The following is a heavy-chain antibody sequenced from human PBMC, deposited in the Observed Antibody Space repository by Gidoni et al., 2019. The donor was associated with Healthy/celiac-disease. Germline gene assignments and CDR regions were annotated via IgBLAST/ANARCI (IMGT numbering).Heavy chain of an antibody. CDR3: AGGLRGPDY. V-gene: IGHV4-59*01. D-gene: IGHD5-18*01. Sequence: QVQLLESGPGLAKPSETLSLTCTVSGGSISSYYWSWIRQPPGKGLEWIGYIYYSGSTNYNPSLKSRVTISVDTSKNQFSLKLSSVTAADTAVYYCAGGLRGPDYWGQGTLVTVSS. CDR1: GGSISSYY. CDR2: IYYSGST. J-gene: IGHJ4*02.